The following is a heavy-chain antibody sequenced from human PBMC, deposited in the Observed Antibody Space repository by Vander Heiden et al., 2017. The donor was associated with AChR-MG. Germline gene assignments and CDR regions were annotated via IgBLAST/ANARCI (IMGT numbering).Heavy chain of an antibody. J-gene: IGHJ4*02. CDR2: IYYSVST. CDR3: ARLRYYYDSSGYYYFDY. D-gene: IGHD3-22*01. Sequence: QVQLQESGPGLVKPSQTLSLTCTVSCGSISSGGYYWSWIRQHPGEGLEWIGYIYYSVSTYYNPSLKSRVTISVDTSKNQFSLKLSSVTAADTAVYYCARLRYYYDSSGYYYFDYWGQGTLVTVSS. V-gene: IGHV4-31*03. CDR1: CGSISSGGYY.